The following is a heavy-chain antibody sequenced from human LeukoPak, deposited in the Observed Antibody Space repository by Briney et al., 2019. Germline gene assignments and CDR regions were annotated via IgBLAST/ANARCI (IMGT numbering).Heavy chain of an antibody. CDR1: GFTFDGYA. CDR3: ATRGHSSSWYYFDY. J-gene: IGHJ4*02. Sequence: TGGSLRLSCAASGFTFDGYAMHWVRQAPGKGLGWVSLISGDGGSTYYADSVKGRFTISRDNSKNSLYLQMNSLRTEDTALYYCATRGHSSSWYYFDYWGQGTLVTVSS. D-gene: IGHD6-13*01. CDR2: ISGDGGST. V-gene: IGHV3-43*02.